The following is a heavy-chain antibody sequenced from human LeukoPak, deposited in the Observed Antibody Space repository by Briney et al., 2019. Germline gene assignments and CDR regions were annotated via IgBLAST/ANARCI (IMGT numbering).Heavy chain of an antibody. Sequence: GGSLRLSCTASGFSFSSYAMSWVRRAPGKGLEWVSSISSSSSYIYYADSVKGRFTISRDNAKNSLYLQMNSLRAEDTAVYYCARDIGYCTNGVCYNWFDPWGQGTLVTVSS. J-gene: IGHJ5*02. D-gene: IGHD2-8*01. CDR2: ISSSSSYI. CDR1: GFSFSSYA. CDR3: ARDIGYCTNGVCYNWFDP. V-gene: IGHV3-21*01.